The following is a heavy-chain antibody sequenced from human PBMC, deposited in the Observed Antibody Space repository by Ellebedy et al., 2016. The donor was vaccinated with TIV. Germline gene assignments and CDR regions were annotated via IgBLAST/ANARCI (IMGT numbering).Heavy chain of an antibody. CDR2: IYPCDSDT. J-gene: IGHJ5*02. CDR1: GYSFTSYW. Sequence: GESLKISCKGSGYSFTSYWIGWVRQMPGKGLEWMGIIYPCDSDTRYSPSFQGQVTISADKSISTAYLQWSSLKASDTAMYYCARRRGPAAGTCWFDPWGQGTLVTVSS. CDR3: ARRRGPAAGTCWFDP. D-gene: IGHD6-13*01. V-gene: IGHV5-51*01.